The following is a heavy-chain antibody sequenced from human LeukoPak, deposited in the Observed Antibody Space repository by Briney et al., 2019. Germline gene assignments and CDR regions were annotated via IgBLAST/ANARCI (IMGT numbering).Heavy chain of an antibody. V-gene: IGHV3-48*01. J-gene: IGHJ4*02. CDR2: ISSSSSTI. CDR1: GFTFSSYS. CDR3: ARSDYDFWSGYYAFDY. D-gene: IGHD3-3*01. Sequence: PGGSLRLSCAASGFTFSSYSMNWVRLAPGKGLEWVSYISSSSSTIYYADSVKGRFTISRDNAKNSLYLQMNSLRAEDTAVYYCARSDYDFWSGYYAFDYWGQGTLVTVSS.